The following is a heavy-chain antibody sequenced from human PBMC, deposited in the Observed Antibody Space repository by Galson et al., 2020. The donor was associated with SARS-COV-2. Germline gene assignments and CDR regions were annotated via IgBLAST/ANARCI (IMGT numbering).Heavy chain of an antibody. CDR3: AHKPPGGPVADAFDV. Sequence: KMSGPTLVKPTQTLTLTCNFSGFSLSNTGVGVGWIRQPPEQALEWLALIYWDDDKRYRPSLKSRLTITKDTSKNQVVLTMANMDPVDTGTYYCAHKPPGGPVADAFDVWGRGTLVTVSS. D-gene: IGHD3-10*01. CDR1: GFSLSNTGVG. CDR2: IYWDDDK. V-gene: IGHV2-5*02. J-gene: IGHJ3*01.